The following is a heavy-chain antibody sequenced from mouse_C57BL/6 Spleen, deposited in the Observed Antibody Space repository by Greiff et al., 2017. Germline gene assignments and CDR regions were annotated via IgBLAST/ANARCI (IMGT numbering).Heavy chain of an antibody. CDR3: TGDGNYVTFAY. Sequence: VKLQESGAELVRPGASVTLSCKASGYTFTDYEMHWVKQTPVHGLEWIGAIDPETGGTACNQKFKDKAILTADKSSSTAYMELRSLTSEDSAVYYCTGDGNYVTFAYWGQGTLVTVSA. D-gene: IGHD2-1*01. CDR2: IDPETGGT. V-gene: IGHV1-15*01. CDR1: GYTFTDYE. J-gene: IGHJ3*01.